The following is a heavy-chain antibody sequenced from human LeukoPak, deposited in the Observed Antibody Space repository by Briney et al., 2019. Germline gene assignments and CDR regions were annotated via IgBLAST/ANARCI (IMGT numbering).Heavy chain of an antibody. V-gene: IGHV3-21*01. CDR2: ISSSSSYI. CDR3: ARDPKYYYDSRPPHYYYYYMDV. J-gene: IGHJ6*03. CDR1: GFTFSSYS. Sequence: PGGSLRLSCAASGFTFSSYSMNWVRQAPGKGLEWVSSISSSSSYIYYADSVKGRFTISRDNAKNSLYLQMNSLRAEDTAVYYCARDPKYYYDSRPPHYYYYYMDVWGKGTTVTVSS. D-gene: IGHD3-22*01.